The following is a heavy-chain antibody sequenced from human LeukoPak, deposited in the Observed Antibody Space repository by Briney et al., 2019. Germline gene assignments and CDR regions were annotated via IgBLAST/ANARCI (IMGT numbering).Heavy chain of an antibody. CDR1: GGSIVGYY. D-gene: IGHD4-23*01. CDR2: IYSSGHT. Sequence: SETLSLTCAVSGGSIVGYYWSWIRQPPGKGLEWIAYIYSSGHTMSNPSLQSRVTMSLDTSRNQFSLKLSSVTAADTAVYYCAGDTLTTVVTPYYYGMDVWGQGTTVTVSS. J-gene: IGHJ6*02. CDR3: AGDTLTTVVTPYYYGMDV. V-gene: IGHV4-59*04.